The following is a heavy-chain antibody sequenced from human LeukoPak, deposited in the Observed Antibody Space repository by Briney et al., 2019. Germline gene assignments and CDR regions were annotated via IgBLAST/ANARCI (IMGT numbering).Heavy chain of an antibody. CDR2: INHSGNT. CDR3: ARDYYYDSSAYFDAFDI. CDR1: GGSFSGYY. J-gene: IGHJ3*02. V-gene: IGHV4-34*01. D-gene: IGHD3-22*01. Sequence: SETLSLTCAVYGGSFSGYYWSWIRQPPGKGLEWIGEINHSGNTNYNPSLKSRVTISVDTSKNQFSLKLSSVTAADTAVHYCARDYYYDSSAYFDAFDIWGQGTMVTVSS.